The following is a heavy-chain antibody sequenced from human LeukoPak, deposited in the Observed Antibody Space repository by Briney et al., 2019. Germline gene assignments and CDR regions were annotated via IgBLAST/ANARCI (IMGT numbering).Heavy chain of an antibody. CDR2: ISAGGVTT. D-gene: IGHD1-1*01. J-gene: IGHJ4*02. V-gene: IGHV3-23*01. CDR1: GFTFSSYA. Sequence: GGSLRLSCAASGFTFSSYAMTWVRQAPGKGLEYVSTISAGGVTTFYAGSVKGRFTISRGNSKNSLYLQMNSLRADDTAVYYCAKGTVSDWSAFDYWGQGTLVTASS. CDR3: AKGTVSDWSAFDY.